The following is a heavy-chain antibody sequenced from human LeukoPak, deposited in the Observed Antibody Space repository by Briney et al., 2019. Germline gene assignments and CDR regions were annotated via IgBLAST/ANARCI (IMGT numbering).Heavy chain of an antibody. CDR3: ARVNYYGSGSLRTEYYFDY. J-gene: IGHJ4*02. CDR2: ISSSGSTI. Sequence: SGGSLRLSCAASGFTFSDYYMSWIRQAPWKGLEWVSYISSSGSTIYYADSVKGRFTISRDNAKNSLYLQMNSLRAEDTAVYYCARVNYYGSGSLRTEYYFDYWGQGTLVTVSS. CDR1: GFTFSDYY. V-gene: IGHV3-11*01. D-gene: IGHD3-10*01.